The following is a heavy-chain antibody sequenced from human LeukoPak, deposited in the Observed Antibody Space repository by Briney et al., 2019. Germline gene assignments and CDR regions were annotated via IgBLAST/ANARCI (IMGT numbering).Heavy chain of an antibody. V-gene: IGHV4-34*01. Sequence: SETLSLTCAVYGGSFSGYYWRWIRQPPGKGLEWVGEINHSGSTNYNPSLKSRVTISVDTSKNQFSLKLSSVTAADTAVYYCARRGRVEEGRYFDWSYTQGWFDPWGQGTLVTVSS. CDR3: ARRGRVEEGRYFDWSYTQGWFDP. D-gene: IGHD3-9*01. CDR1: GGSFSGYY. J-gene: IGHJ5*02. CDR2: INHSGST.